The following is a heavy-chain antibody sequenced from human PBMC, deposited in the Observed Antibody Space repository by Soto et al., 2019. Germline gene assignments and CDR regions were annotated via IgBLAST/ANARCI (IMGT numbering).Heavy chain of an antibody. Sequence: QVQLVQSGAEVKKPGSSVKVSCKASGGTFSSYTITWVRQAPGQGLECMGSIIPILGIANYAQKFQGRVTLTTDTSTSKAYMELSSLRSEDTDVYYRLNIPHSWGQGTLVTVSS. CDR1: GGTFSSYT. CDR3: LNIPHS. V-gene: IGHV1-69*02. CDR2: IIPILGIA. J-gene: IGHJ4*02.